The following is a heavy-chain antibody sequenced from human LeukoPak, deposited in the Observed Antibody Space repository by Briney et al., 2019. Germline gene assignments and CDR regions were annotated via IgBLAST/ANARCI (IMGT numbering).Heavy chain of an antibody. D-gene: IGHD5-18*01. V-gene: IGHV3-9*03. CDR3: AKAPGRGGYSYGHPYYFDY. CDR1: GFTFDDYA. CDR2: ISWSSGSI. J-gene: IGHJ4*02. Sequence: GGSLRLSCAASGFTFDDYAMHWVRQAPGKGLEWVSGISWSSGSIGYADSVKGRFTISRDNAKNSLYLQMNSLRAEDMALYYCAKAPGRGGYSYGHPYYFDYWGQGTLVTVSS.